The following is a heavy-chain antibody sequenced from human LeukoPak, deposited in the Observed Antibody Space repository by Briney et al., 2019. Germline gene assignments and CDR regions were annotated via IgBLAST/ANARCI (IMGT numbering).Heavy chain of an antibody. CDR3: ARQPYTIGAYYFHY. CDR1: GDSISSYY. J-gene: IGHJ4*02. V-gene: IGHV4-59*08. CDR2: IFHSGNT. D-gene: IGHD1-26*01. Sequence: PSETLSLTCIVSGDSISSYYWSWIRQPPGKGLEWIGYIFHSGNTNYNPSLKSRVTMSIDTSKNQFSLRLSSLTAADTAVYYCARQPYTIGAYYFHYWGPGTLVSVSS.